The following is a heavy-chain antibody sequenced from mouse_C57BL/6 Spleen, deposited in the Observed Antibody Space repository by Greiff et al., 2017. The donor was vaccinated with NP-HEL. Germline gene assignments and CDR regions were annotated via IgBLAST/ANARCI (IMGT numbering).Heavy chain of an antibody. V-gene: IGHV5-17*01. CDR1: GFTFSDYG. CDR3: ARWGNYPYWYFDV. J-gene: IGHJ1*03. CDR2: ISSGSSTI. D-gene: IGHD2-1*01. Sequence: EVQRVESGGGLVKPGGSLKLSCAASGFTFSDYGMHWVRQAPEKGLEWVAYISSGSSTIYYADTVKGRFTISRDNAKNTLFLQMTSLRSEDTAMYYCARWGNYPYWYFDVWGTGTTVTVSS.